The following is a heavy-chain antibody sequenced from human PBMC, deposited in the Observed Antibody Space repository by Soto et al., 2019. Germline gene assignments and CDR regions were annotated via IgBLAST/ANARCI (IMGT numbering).Heavy chain of an antibody. CDR2: ISYDGSNK. V-gene: IGHV3-30-3*01. D-gene: IGHD3-22*01. CDR3: ARDQRTYYYDSSGYAPSDA. CDR1: GFTFSSYA. J-gene: IGHJ6*02. Sequence: PGGPLRLSCAASGFTFSSYAMHWVRQAPGKGLEWVAVISYDGSNKYYADSVKGRFTISRDNSKNTLYLQMNSLRAEDTAVYYCARDQRTYYYDSSGYAPSDAWGQGTTVTVSS.